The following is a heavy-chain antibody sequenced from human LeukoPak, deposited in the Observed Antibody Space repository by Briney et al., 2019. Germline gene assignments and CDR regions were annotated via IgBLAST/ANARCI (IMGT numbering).Heavy chain of an antibody. CDR2: INAGNGNT. CDR3: ARRGLFHLYYYYGMDV. Sequence: ASVKVSCKASGYTFTSYAMHWVRQAPGQRLEWMGWINAGNGNTKYSQKFQGRVTVTRDTSASTAYMELSSLRSEDTAVYYCARRGLFHLYYYYGMDVWGQGTTVTVSS. D-gene: IGHD3-22*01. J-gene: IGHJ6*02. CDR1: GYTFTSYA. V-gene: IGHV1-3*01.